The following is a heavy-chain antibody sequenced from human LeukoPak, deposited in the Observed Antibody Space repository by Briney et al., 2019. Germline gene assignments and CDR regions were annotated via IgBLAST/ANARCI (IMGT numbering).Heavy chain of an antibody. CDR2: INSDGFSI. CDR3: SRGLVGYYHDSSTYPDS. Sequence: GGSLRLSCAASGFTFSAYWMHWVRQAPGKGLVWVSRINSDGFSITYADSVKGRFTISRDNAKNTLYLHMNSLRGEDTAVYYCSRGLVGYYHDSSTYPDSWGQGTLVTVSS. CDR1: GFTFSAYW. J-gene: IGHJ4*02. D-gene: IGHD3-22*01. V-gene: IGHV3-74*01.